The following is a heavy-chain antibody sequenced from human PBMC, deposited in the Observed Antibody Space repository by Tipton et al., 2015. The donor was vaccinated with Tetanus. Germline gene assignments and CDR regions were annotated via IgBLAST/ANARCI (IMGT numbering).Heavy chain of an antibody. Sequence: TLSLTCAVSGGLLSTGGYSWGWIRQTPGQGLEWIGYVYHTGSTYYNPSLRGRVTISTVGSKNHVSLRLTSVTAADTGVYYCARGGLGGYLRDWGQGTLVTVSS. CDR3: ARGGLGGYLRD. D-gene: IGHD1-26*01. V-gene: IGHV4-30-2*01. J-gene: IGHJ4*02. CDR2: VYHTGST. CDR1: GGLLSTGGYS.